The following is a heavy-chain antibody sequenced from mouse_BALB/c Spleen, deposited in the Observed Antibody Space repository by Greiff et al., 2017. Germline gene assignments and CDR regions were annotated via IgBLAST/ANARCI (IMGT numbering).Heavy chain of an antibody. CDR2: INPSTGYT. CDR3: ARDGNYVPYAMDY. CDR1: GYSFTSYW. J-gene: IGHJ4*01. D-gene: IGHD2-1*01. Sequence: VQLQQSGAELVRPGASVKLSCKASGYSFTSYWMNWVKQRPGQGLEWIGYINPSTGYTEYNQKFKDKATLTADKSSSTAYMQLSSLTSEDSAVYYCARDGNYVPYAMDYWGQGTSVTVSS. V-gene: IGHV1-4*01.